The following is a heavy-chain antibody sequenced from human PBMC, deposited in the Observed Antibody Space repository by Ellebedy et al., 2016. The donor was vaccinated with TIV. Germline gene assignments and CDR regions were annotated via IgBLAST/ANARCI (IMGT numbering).Heavy chain of an antibody. V-gene: IGHV3-74*01. CDR2: ITSDGTST. J-gene: IGHJ4*02. CDR3: VRDGGGGTPFDY. D-gene: IGHD3-16*01. CDR1: GFTFSTYW. Sequence: PGGSLRLSCAASGFTFSTYWIHWVRQPPGKGLEWVSRITSDGTSTAYRASVEGRFTISRDNAENTVYLQMNSLRAEDTALYYCVRDGGGGTPFDYWGQGALVTVSS.